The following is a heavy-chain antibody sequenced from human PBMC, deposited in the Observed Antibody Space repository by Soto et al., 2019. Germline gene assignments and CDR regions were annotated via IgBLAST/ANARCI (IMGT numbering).Heavy chain of an antibody. CDR2: ISAYNGNT. V-gene: IGHV1-18*01. CDR1: GYTFTSYG. Sequence: QVQLVQSGAEVKKPGASVKVSCKASGYTFTSYGISWVRQAPGQGLEWMGWISAYNGNTNYAQKLQGRVTMTTDTSTSTGYKELRSLISDDAAVHSCGRDLCVRSDDWGQGTLVTVSA. J-gene: IGHJ4*02. D-gene: IGHD2-21*01. CDR3: GRDLCVRSDD.